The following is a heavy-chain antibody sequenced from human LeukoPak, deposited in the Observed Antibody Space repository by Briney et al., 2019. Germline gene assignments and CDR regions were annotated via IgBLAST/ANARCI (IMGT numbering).Heavy chain of an antibody. Sequence: GGSLRLSCAASGFTFSSYWMTWVRQAPGKGLEWVANIKQDGSEKYYVDSVKGRFTISRDNAKNSLYLQMNSLRAEDTAVYYCAREYRSGWWEGYFDYWGQGILVTVSS. V-gene: IGHV3-7*01. CDR1: GFTFSSYW. J-gene: IGHJ4*02. D-gene: IGHD6-19*01. CDR3: AREYRSGWWEGYFDY. CDR2: IKQDGSEK.